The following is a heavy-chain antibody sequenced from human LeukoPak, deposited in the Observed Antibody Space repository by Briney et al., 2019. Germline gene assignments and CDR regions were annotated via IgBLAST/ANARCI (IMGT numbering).Heavy chain of an antibody. J-gene: IGHJ6*04. CDR3: STPDKPLGYCSGGSCSLGCS. V-gene: IGHV3-49*03. CDR1: GFTFGTHT. D-gene: IGHD2-15*01. Sequence: GGSLRLSCTTSGFTFGTHTMHWFRQAPGKGLQWIGFIRSSGTTQYAASVKGRFTISRDDSKSIAYLQLNSLKTEDTAVYYCSTPDKPLGYCSGGSCSLGCSWGKGTTVTISS. CDR2: IRSSGTT.